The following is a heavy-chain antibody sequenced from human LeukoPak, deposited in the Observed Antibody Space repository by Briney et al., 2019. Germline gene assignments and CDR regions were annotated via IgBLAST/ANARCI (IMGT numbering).Heavy chain of an antibody. CDR1: GFTFSGNW. V-gene: IGHV3-74*01. Sequence: PGGSLRLSCAASGFTFSGNWMHWVRQAPGKGLVWVSCINNVGSSTSYADSVKGRFTISRDNAKNTLYLQMNSLRAEDTSVYYCGSSGLVGGEWIIDYWGQGTLVTVSS. CDR3: GSSGLVGGEWIIDY. J-gene: IGHJ4*02. CDR2: INNVGSST. D-gene: IGHD3-16*01.